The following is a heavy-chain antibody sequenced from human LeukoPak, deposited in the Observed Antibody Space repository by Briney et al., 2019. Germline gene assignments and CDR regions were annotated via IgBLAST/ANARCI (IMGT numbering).Heavy chain of an antibody. J-gene: IGHJ4*02. CDR3: ARGRLTYFDY. Sequence: GASVKVSCKASGYTFTSYYMHWVRQAPGQGLEWMGWMNPNSGNTGYAQKFQGRVTMTRNTSISTAYMELSSLRSEDTAVYYCARGRLTYFDYWGQGTLVTVSS. CDR1: GYTFTSYY. V-gene: IGHV1-8*02. D-gene: IGHD6-6*01. CDR2: MNPNSGNT.